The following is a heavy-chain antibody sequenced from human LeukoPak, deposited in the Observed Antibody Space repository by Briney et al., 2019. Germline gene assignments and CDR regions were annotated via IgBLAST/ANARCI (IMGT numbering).Heavy chain of an antibody. J-gene: IGHJ4*02. CDR1: GFSLSTSGVG. CDR3: AHRLWFGEFDY. CDR2: IYCNDDK. D-gene: IGHD3-10*01. Sequence: SGPTLVKPTQTLTLTCTFSGFSLSTSGVGVGWIRQPPGKALEWLALIYCNDDKRYSPSLKSRLTITKDTSKNQVVLTMTNMDPVDTATYYCAHRLWFGEFDYWGQGTLVTVSS. V-gene: IGHV2-5*01.